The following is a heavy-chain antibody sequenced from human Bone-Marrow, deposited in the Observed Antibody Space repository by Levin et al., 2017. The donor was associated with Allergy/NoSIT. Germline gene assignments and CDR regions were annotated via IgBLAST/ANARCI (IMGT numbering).Heavy chain of an antibody. CDR1: GGPFSGYY. V-gene: IGHV4-34*01. Sequence: SETLSLTCAVSGGPFSGYYWTWIRQTPGKGLEWIGEIEYGGSTNFNPSLESRVSMSLDTVKKRFSLKLTSVMAADTAVYYCARGVFTSSPIRGWFDTWGQGSLVTVSS. J-gene: IGHJ5*02. CDR3: ARGVFTSSPIRGWFDT. D-gene: IGHD2-2*01. CDR2: IEYGGST.